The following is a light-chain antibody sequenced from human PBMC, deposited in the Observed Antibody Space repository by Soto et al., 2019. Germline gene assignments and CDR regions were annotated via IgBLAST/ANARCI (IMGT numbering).Light chain of an antibody. CDR1: SSDVGGYNS. J-gene: IGLJ2*01. V-gene: IGLV2-8*01. CDR3: SSYVGSNNLV. CDR2: EVT. Sequence: QSVLTQPPSASGSPGQSVTISCAGTSSDVGGYNSVSWYQQHPGKAPKLMIYEVTKRPSGVPDRFSGSKSGSTASLTVSGLQAEDEADYYGSSYVGSNNLVFGGGTKLTVL.